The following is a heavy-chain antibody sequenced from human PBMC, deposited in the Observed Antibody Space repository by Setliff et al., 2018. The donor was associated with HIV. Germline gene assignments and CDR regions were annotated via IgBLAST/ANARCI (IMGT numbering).Heavy chain of an antibody. CDR2: IDSDGSDT. CDR3: ARGPQYNFWGGYLGL. V-gene: IGHV3-74*01. CDR1: GLTFSNYW. Sequence: GGSLRLSCAASGLTFSNYWMHWVRQAPGKGLEWVSRIDSDGSDTNYAGSVRGRFTISRDNAKNTVYLQLTSLRAEDTAVYYCARGPQYNFWGGYLGLWGQGTLVTVS. D-gene: IGHD3-3*01. J-gene: IGHJ4*02.